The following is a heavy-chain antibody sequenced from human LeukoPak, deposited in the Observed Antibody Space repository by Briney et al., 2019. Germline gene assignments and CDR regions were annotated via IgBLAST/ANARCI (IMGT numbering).Heavy chain of an antibody. CDR3: VRNFDSYNAFDI. Sequence: SETLSLTCTVSGGSISIGGYYWSWIRQHPGKGLEWIGYIFYNGNTYYNPSLKSRLTISGDMSENQFSLKLTSVTAADTAVYFCVRNFDSYNAFDIWGQGTMVTVSS. CDR2: IFYNGNT. V-gene: IGHV4-31*03. D-gene: IGHD3-10*01. J-gene: IGHJ3*02. CDR1: GGSISIGGYY.